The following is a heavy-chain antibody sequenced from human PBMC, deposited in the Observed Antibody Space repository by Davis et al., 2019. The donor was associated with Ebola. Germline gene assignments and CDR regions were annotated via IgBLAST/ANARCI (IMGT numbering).Heavy chain of an antibody. CDR3: ARDGIAARPGLYYYYGMDV. V-gene: IGHV1-8*01. D-gene: IGHD6-6*01. CDR2: LNPSSGKT. CDR1: GYTFITYD. Sequence: ASVKVSCKASGYTFITYDIYWVRQATGQGLEWMGWLNPSSGKTAYAQKFQGRVTITADESTSTAYMELSSLRSEDTAVYYCARDGIAARPGLYYYYGMDVWGKGTTVTVSS. J-gene: IGHJ6*04.